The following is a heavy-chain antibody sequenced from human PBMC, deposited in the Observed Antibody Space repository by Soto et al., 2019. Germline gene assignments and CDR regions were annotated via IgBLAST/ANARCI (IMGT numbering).Heavy chain of an antibody. CDR2: ISGSSSYI. CDR3: ARENNDYYDSLDV. CDR1: GFIFSSYS. Sequence: EVQLVESGGGLVKTGGSLRLSCEASGFIFSSYSMNWVRQAPGKGLEWVSSISGSSSYISYADSMKGRFTISRDNAKNSLLLQMNSLTADDTAVYYCARENNDYYDSLDVWGQGTTVTVSS. V-gene: IGHV3-21*01. D-gene: IGHD1-1*01. J-gene: IGHJ6*02.